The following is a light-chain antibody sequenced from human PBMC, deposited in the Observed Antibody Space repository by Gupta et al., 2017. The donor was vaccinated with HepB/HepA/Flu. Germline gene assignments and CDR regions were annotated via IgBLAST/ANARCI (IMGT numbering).Light chain of an antibody. CDR3: MQATQFPYT. CDR1: QSLVHRDGNTD. J-gene: IGKJ2*01. V-gene: IGKV2-24*01. CDR2: KSS. Sequence: DLVMTPSPPSSPVTLGQPASISCRSSQSLVHRDGNTDLSWLQQRPGQPPRLLIYKSSKRGSGVPDRFSGSGAGTDFTLKISRVEAEDVGVYYCMQATQFPYTFGQGTKVEIK.